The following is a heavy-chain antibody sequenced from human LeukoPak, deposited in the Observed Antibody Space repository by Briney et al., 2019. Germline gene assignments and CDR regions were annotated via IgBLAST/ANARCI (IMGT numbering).Heavy chain of an antibody. Sequence: ASVKVSCKASGGTFSSYAISWVRQAPGQGLEWMGRIIPTLGIANYAQKFQGRVTITADKSTSTAYMELSSLRSEDTAVYYCARAQYYYDSSGYRPPGAFDIWGQGTMVTVSS. CDR1: GGTFSSYA. J-gene: IGHJ3*02. D-gene: IGHD3-22*01. CDR2: IIPTLGIA. V-gene: IGHV1-69*04. CDR3: ARAQYYYDSSGYRPPGAFDI.